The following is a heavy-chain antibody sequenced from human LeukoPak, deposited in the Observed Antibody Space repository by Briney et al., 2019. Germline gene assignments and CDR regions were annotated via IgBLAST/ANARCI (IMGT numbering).Heavy chain of an antibody. CDR2: ISWNSGSI. V-gene: IGHV3-9*01. CDR1: GFTFDDYA. J-gene: IGHJ3*02. D-gene: IGHD1-26*01. Sequence: GGSLRLSCAASGFTFDDYAMHWVRQAPGKGLEWVSGISWNSGSIGYADSVKGRFTISRDNAKNSLYLQMNSLRAEDTALYYCAKDMGWAVLAFDIWGQGTMVTVSS. CDR3: AKDMGWAVLAFDI.